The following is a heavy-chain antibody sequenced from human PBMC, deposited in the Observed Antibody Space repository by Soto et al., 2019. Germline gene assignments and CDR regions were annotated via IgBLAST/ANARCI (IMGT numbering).Heavy chain of an antibody. CDR3: ARPPLDY. V-gene: IGHV1-46*01. J-gene: IGHJ4*02. CDR1: GYTFTIYY. CDR2: INPSGGST. Sequence: QVQLVQSGAEVKKPGASVKISCKASGYTFTIYYMHWVRQAPGQGLEWMGIINPSGGSTNYAQKLQGRVAMTRDTSTSTVYMELNSRRSEDTAVYYCARPPLDYWGQGTLVTVSS.